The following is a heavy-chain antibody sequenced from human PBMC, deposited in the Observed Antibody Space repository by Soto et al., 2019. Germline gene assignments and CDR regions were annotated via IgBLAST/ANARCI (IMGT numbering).Heavy chain of an antibody. D-gene: IGHD1-1*01. CDR1: GYSFPAFW. Sequence: PGESLKISCGASGYSFPAFWIGWVRQMPGKGLEWMGIIFPADSDTRYSPSFQGQVTISVDKSISTAYLEWSSLKASDTAMYYCARRGAGYNYDYWGQGTLVTVSS. CDR3: ARRGAGYNYDY. CDR2: IFPADSDT. J-gene: IGHJ4*02. V-gene: IGHV5-51*01.